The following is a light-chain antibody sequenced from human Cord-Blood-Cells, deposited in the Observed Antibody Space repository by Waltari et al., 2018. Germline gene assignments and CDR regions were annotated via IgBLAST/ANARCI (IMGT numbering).Light chain of an antibody. CDR3: QQSYSTPYT. V-gene: IGKV1-39*01. CDR2: AAS. CDR1: QSISSY. J-gene: IGKJ2*01. Sequence: DIHMTPSPSSLSASVGDRVTITCRASQSISSYLNWYQQKPGKAPKLLIYAASSLQSGVPSRFSGRGSGTDLTLTISSLQPEDFATYYCQQSYSTPYTFGQGTKLEIK.